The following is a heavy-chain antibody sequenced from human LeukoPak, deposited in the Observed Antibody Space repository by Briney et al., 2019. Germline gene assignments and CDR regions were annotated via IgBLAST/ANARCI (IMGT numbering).Heavy chain of an antibody. CDR2: INPNSGGT. J-gene: IGHJ4*02. Sequence: ASVKVSCKASGYTFTGYYMHWVRQAPGQGLEWIGRINPNSGGTNYAQKFQGRVTMTRDTSISTAYMELSRLRSDDTAVYYCALWFGELSFGYWGQGTLVTVSS. CDR3: ALWFGELSFGY. CDR1: GYTFTGYY. V-gene: IGHV1-2*06. D-gene: IGHD3-10*01.